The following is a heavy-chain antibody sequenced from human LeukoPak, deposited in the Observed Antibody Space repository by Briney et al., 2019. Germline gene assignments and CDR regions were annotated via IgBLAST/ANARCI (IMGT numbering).Heavy chain of an antibody. Sequence: SETLSLTCAVSGYSISSGYYWGWIRQPPGKGLEWIGSIYHSGSTYYNPSLKGRVTISVDTSKNQFSLKLSSVTAADTAVYYCARRSLYYYGSGSYSDYWGQGTLVTVSS. CDR2: IYHSGST. D-gene: IGHD3-10*01. CDR3: ARRSLYYYGSGSYSDY. V-gene: IGHV4-38-2*01. J-gene: IGHJ4*02. CDR1: GYSISSGYY.